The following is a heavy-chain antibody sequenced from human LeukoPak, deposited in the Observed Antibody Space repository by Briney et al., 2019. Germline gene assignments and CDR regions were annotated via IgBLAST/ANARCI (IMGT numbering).Heavy chain of an antibody. CDR1: GYSFTTYW. J-gene: IGHJ5*02. CDR2: IYPGNSDT. V-gene: IGHV5-51*01. Sequence: GESLKISCKGSGYSFTTYWIGWVRQIPGKGLEWMGLIYPGNSDTRYSPSFQGQVTFSADKSIDTAYLQWNSLQASDTAIYYCARNGAAGTPNRFFNWFDPWGQGTLVTVCS. CDR3: ARNGAAGTPNRFFNWFDP. D-gene: IGHD6-13*01.